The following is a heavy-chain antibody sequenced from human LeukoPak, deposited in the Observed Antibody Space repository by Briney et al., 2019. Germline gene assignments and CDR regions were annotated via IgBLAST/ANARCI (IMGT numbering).Heavy chain of an antibody. D-gene: IGHD5-24*01. J-gene: IGHJ4*02. CDR1: GGSISSSSYY. Sequence: SETLSLTCTVSGGSISSSSYYWSWIRQPAGKGLEWIGRIYTSGSTNYNPSLKSRVTMSVDTSKNQFSLKLSSVTAADTAVYYCAREDGYNSPYYWGQGTLVTVSS. CDR3: AREDGYNSPYY. V-gene: IGHV4-61*02. CDR2: IYTSGST.